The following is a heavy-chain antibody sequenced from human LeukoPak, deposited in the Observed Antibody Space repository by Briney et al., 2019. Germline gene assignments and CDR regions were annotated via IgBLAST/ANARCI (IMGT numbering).Heavy chain of an antibody. Sequence: SVKVSCKASGGTFSSYAISWVRQAPGQGLEWMGGIIPIFGTANYAQKFQGRVTMTTDTSTSTAYMELRSLRSDDTAVYYCARFGGDYDWGQGTLVTVSS. CDR1: GGTFSSYA. D-gene: IGHD2-21*01. CDR3: ARFGGDYD. V-gene: IGHV1-69*05. CDR2: IIPIFGTA. J-gene: IGHJ4*02.